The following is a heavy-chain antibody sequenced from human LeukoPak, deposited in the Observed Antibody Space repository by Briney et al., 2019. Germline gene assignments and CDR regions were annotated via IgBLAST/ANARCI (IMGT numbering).Heavy chain of an antibody. V-gene: IGHV3-30*01. J-gene: IGHJ4*02. D-gene: IGHD3-22*01. Sequence: GGSLRLSCAASGFTFSSYAMHWVRQAPGKGLEWVAVISYDGSNKYYADSVKGRFTISRDNSKNTLYLQMNSLRAEDTAVYYCARVYDSSGYYFVDYWGRGTLVTVSS. CDR1: GFTFSSYA. CDR2: ISYDGSNK. CDR3: ARVYDSSGYYFVDY.